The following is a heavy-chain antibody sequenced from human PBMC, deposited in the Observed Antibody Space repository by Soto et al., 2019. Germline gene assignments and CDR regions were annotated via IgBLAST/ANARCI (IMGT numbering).Heavy chain of an antibody. CDR2: INHLGSI. J-gene: IGHJ6*03. V-gene: IGHV4-34*01. Sequence: PSETLSLTCVVSGGSLSDYFWSWIRQPPGMALEWIGEINHLGSINYNPSLKSRVTMSVYTSKNQFSLTLNSVTAADTATYYCARGGISHWAYFYYMDVWDRGTTVTVSS. CDR1: GGSLSDYF. D-gene: IGHD2-21*01. CDR3: ARGGISHWAYFYYMDV.